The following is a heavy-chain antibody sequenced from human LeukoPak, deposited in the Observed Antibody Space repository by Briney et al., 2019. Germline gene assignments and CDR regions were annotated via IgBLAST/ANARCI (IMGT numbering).Heavy chain of an antibody. J-gene: IGHJ4*02. CDR3: AKLSVGYCSGSYPNY. V-gene: IGHV3-11*04. Sequence: GGSLRLSCAASGFTFSDYYMSWIRQAPGKGLEWVSYISSSGSTIYYADSVKGRFTISRDNAKNSLYLQMNSLRAEDTAVYYCAKLSVGYCSGSYPNYWGQGTLVTVSS. D-gene: IGHD3-10*01. CDR1: GFTFSDYY. CDR2: ISSSGSTI.